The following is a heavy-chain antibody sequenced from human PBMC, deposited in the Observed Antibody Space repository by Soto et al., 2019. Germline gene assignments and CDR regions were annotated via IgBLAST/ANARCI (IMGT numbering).Heavy chain of an antibody. D-gene: IGHD6-6*01. V-gene: IGHV4-59*01. J-gene: IGHJ6*03. CDR1: GGSXSSYY. CDR3: ARAMDSSSIGYYYYMHV. Sequence: SETLSLTCTVSGGSXSSYYWSWIRQPPGKGLEWIGYIYYSGSTNYNPSLKSRVTISVDTSKNQFSLKLSSVTAADTAVYYCARAMDSSSIGYYYYMHVWGKGTTVTVS. CDR2: IYYSGST.